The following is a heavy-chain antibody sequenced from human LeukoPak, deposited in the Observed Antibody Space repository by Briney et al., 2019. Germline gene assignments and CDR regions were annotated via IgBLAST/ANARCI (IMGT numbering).Heavy chain of an antibody. CDR1: GYTFTSYA. J-gene: IGHJ4*02. V-gene: IGHV1-3*01. D-gene: IGHD3-22*01. CDR3: ARDRESVWYDSSGYYGY. Sequence: GASVKVSCKASGYTFTSYAMHWVRQAPGQRLEWMGWINAGNGNTKYSQKFQGRVTITRDTSASTAYVELSSLRSEDTAVYYCARDRESVWYDSSGYYGYWGQGTLVTVSS. CDR2: INAGNGNT.